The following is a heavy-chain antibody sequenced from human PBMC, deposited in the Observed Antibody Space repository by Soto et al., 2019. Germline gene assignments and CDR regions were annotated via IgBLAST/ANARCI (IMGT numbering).Heavy chain of an antibody. CDR1: GGTFSSYA. J-gene: IGHJ5*02. Sequence: GASVKVSCKASGGTFSSYAISWVRQAPGQGLEWMGGIIPIFGTANYAQKFQGRVTITADESTSTAYMELSSLRSEDTAVYYCARQLSGYSYGPISNWFDPWGQVALFTVSS. D-gene: IGHD5-18*01. CDR3: ARQLSGYSYGPISNWFDP. V-gene: IGHV1-69*13. CDR2: IIPIFGTA.